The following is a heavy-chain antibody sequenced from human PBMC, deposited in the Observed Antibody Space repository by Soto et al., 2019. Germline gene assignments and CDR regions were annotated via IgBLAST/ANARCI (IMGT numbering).Heavy chain of an antibody. CDR3: ARLEGDYDSFDY. CDR2: IYYSGIT. V-gene: IGHV4-59*01. J-gene: IGHJ4*02. D-gene: IGHD4-17*01. Sequence: SETLSLTCTVSGGSISSYYWSWIRQPPGKGLEWIGYIYYSGITNYNPSLRSRVSISVDTSRNQFSLKLNSVTAADTAVFYCARLEGDYDSFDYWGQGTLVTVSS. CDR1: GGSISSYY.